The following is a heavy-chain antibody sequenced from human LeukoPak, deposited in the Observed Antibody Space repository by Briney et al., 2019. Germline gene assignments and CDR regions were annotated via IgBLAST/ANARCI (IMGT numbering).Heavy chain of an antibody. D-gene: IGHD1-26*01. V-gene: IGHV1-46*01. CDR1: GYTFTGYY. Sequence: ASVKVSCKASGYTFTGYYMHWVRQAPGQGLEWMGLINPTGGSTGYAQKFQGRVTMTRDMSTSTDYMELSNLRSEDTAIYYCARDYSVGDNAWWFDPWGQGTLVTVSS. CDR2: INPTGGST. J-gene: IGHJ5*02. CDR3: ARDYSVGDNAWWFDP.